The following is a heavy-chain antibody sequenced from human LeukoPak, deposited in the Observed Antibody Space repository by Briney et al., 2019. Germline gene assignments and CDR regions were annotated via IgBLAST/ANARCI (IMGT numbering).Heavy chain of an antibody. CDR1: GFIFSNYA. D-gene: IGHD6-6*01. CDR2: IRYDGSNK. Sequence: PGGSLRLSCAASGFIFSNYAMHWVRQAPGKGLEWVTFIRYDGSNKYYAESVKGRFTISRDNSNNTLYLQMNSLRAEDTAVYYCAKAIHSSSSGVVDYWGQGTLVTVSS. V-gene: IGHV3-30*02. J-gene: IGHJ4*02. CDR3: AKAIHSSSSGVVDY.